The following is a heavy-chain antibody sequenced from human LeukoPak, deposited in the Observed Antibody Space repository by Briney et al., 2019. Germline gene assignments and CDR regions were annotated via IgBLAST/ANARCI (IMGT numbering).Heavy chain of an antibody. CDR3: AKVIAVAGTPYYFDY. J-gene: IGHJ4*02. CDR1: GFTFSSYA. CDR2: LSGSSR. V-gene: IGHV3-23*01. Sequence: GGSLRLSCAASGFTFSSYAMRWVRQAPGKGLEWVSNLSGSSRYYADTVKGRFTISRDNSKNTLYLQMNSLRAEDTAVYYCAKVIAVAGTPYYFDYWGQGTLVTVSS. D-gene: IGHD6-19*01.